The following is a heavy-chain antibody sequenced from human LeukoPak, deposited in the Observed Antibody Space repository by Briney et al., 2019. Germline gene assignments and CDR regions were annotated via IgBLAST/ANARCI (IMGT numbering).Heavy chain of an antibody. CDR3: ARVPPVDFWSGYPRYYFDY. CDR1: GGSISSYY. D-gene: IGHD3-3*01. Sequence: TSETLSLTCTVSGGSISSYYWSWIRQPPGKGLEWIGYIYYSGSTNYNPSLKSRVTISVDTPKNQFSLKLSSVTAADTAVYYCARVPPVDFWSGYPRYYFDYWGQGTLVTVSS. CDR2: IYYSGST. V-gene: IGHV4-59*01. J-gene: IGHJ4*02.